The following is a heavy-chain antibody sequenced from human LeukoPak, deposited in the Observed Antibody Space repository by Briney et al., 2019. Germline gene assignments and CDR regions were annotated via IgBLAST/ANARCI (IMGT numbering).Heavy chain of an antibody. CDR3: ARLGYCSSTSRSEVY. CDR1: GYSFTSYW. V-gene: IGHV5-10-1*01. D-gene: IGHD2-2*01. J-gene: IGHJ4*02. Sequence: GESLRISCKGSGYSFTSYWISWVRQMPGKGLEWMGRIDPSDSYTNYSPSFQGHVTISADKSISTAYLQWSSLKASDTAMYYCARLGYCSSTSRSEVYWGQGTLVTVSS. CDR2: IDPSDSYT.